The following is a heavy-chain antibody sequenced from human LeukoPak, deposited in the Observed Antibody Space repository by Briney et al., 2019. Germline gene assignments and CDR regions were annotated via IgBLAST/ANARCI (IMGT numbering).Heavy chain of an antibody. Sequence: GASVKVSCKASGYIFTSNYIHWVRQAPGQGLEWMGIINPSGGGTTYAQKFQGRVTMTGDLSTSTVYMELSSLRSEDTAVYYCARDLMYSNYVNWFDPWGRGTLVTVSS. CDR3: ARDLMYSNYVNWFDP. V-gene: IGHV1-46*01. CDR1: GYIFTSNY. D-gene: IGHD4-11*01. CDR2: INPSGGGT. J-gene: IGHJ5*02.